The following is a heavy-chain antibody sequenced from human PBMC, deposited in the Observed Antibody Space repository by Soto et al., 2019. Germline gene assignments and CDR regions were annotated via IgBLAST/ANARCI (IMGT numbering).Heavy chain of an antibody. CDR2: INPNGGST. V-gene: IGHV1-46*01. CDR3: AREKWLVRRNDPFDI. D-gene: IGHD6-19*01. J-gene: IGHJ3*02. Sequence: GASVKVSCKASGYTFINYYMHWVRQAPGQGLEWMGIINPNGGSTTYAQKFKGRVTLTRDTSTNTVNMELSSLRSEDTAVYYCAREKWLVRRNDPFDIWGQGTMVTVSS. CDR1: GYTFINYY.